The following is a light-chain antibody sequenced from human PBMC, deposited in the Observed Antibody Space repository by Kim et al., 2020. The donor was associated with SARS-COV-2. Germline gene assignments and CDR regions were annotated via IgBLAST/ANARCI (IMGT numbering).Light chain of an antibody. CDR3: SSYIDSNTLM. CDR2: EVS. J-gene: IGLJ3*02. V-gene: IGLV2-8*01. Sequence: QSALTQPPSASGSPGQSVTLSCTGTYSDIGRYDYVSWYQNHPGRAPKLIIYEVSRRPSGVPDRFSGSKSGNTASLTVSGLRAEDEADYYCSSYIDSNTLMFGGGTQLTVL. CDR1: YSDIGRYDY.